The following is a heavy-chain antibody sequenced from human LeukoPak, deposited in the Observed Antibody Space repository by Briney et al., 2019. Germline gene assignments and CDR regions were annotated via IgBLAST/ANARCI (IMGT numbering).Heavy chain of an antibody. CDR2: IWYDGSNK. V-gene: IGHV3-33*06. J-gene: IGHJ5*02. Sequence: PGRSLRLSCAASGFTFSSYGMHWVRQAPGKGLEWVAVIWYDGSNKYYADSVKGRFTISRDNSKNTLYLQMNSLRAEDTAVYYCAKENYDFSETGTNNWFDPWGQGTLVTVSS. CDR3: AKENYDFSETGTNNWFDP. D-gene: IGHD3-3*01. CDR1: GFTFSSYG.